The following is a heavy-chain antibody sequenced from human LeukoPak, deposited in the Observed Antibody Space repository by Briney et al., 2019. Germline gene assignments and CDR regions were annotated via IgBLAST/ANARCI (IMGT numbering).Heavy chain of an antibody. V-gene: IGHV3-33*06. J-gene: IGHJ4*02. CDR2: IWYDGSNK. Sequence: PGGSLRLSXAASGFTFGSYGMHWVRQAPGKGLEWVAVIWYDGSNKYYADFVKGRFTISRDNSKNTLYLQMNSLRAEDTAVYYCAKDRIAAAGIFDYWGQGTLVTVSS. CDR1: GFTFGSYG. CDR3: AKDRIAAAGIFDY. D-gene: IGHD6-13*01.